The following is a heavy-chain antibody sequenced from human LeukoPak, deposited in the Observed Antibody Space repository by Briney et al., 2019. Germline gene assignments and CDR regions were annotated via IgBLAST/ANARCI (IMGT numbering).Heavy chain of an antibody. CDR2: IWYDGSNK. CDR1: GFTFNSYA. D-gene: IGHD1-1*01. CDR3: ARGTTGTTMDAFDI. V-gene: IGHV3-33*08. J-gene: IGHJ3*02. Sequence: PGRSLRLSCAASGFTFNSYAIHWVRQAPGKGLEWVAVIWYDGSNKYYADSVKGRFTISRDNSKNTLYLQMNSLRAEDTAVYYCARGTTGTTMDAFDIWGQGTMVTVSS.